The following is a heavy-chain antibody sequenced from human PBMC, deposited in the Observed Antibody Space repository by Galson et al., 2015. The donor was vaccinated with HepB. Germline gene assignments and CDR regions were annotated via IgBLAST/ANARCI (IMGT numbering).Heavy chain of an antibody. CDR2: INPNSGAT. J-gene: IGHJ6*02. CDR1: GYTFTGYY. Sequence: SVKVSCKVSGYTFTGYYMHWVRQAPGQGLEWMGRINPNSGATNYAQKFQGRVTMTRDTSITTAYMELSRLRSDDTAVYYCARATHCSSASCPPVGMDVWGQGTTVTVSS. D-gene: IGHD2-2*01. CDR3: ARATHCSSASCPPVGMDV. V-gene: IGHV1-2*06.